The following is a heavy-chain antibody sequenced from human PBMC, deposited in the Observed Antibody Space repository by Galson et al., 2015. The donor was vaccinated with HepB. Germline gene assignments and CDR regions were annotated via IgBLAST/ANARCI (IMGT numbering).Heavy chain of an antibody. CDR3: ARDRRFFDY. V-gene: IGHV3-7*03. Sequence: SLRLSCAASGFTFNGYWMMWVRQAPGKGLEWVANIKQDGSEKNYVDSVRGRFTISGDNAKNSVSLQMNNLRAEDTAVYYCARDRRFFDYWGQGTLVTVSS. CDR1: GFTFNGYW. CDR2: IKQDGSEK. J-gene: IGHJ4*02.